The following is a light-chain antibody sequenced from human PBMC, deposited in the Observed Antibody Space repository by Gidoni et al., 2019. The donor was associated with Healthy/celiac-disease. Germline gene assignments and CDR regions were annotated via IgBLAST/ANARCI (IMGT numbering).Light chain of an antibody. J-gene: IGKJ1*01. V-gene: IGKV3-20*01. CDR1: QSVSSSY. CDR2: GAS. Sequence: DIVLTHSPGTLSLSPGDRATLSCRASQSVSSSYLAWYQQKPGQAPRLLIYGASSRATGIPDRFSGSGSGTDFTLTISRLEPEDFAVYYCQQYGSSPQTFGQGTKVEIK. CDR3: QQYGSSPQT.